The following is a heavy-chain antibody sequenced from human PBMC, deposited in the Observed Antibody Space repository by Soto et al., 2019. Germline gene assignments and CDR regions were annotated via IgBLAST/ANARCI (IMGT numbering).Heavy chain of an antibody. CDR3: APHVHCSGGSCHYDAFDI. CDR2: IRDGGEST. J-gene: IGHJ3*02. V-gene: IGHV3-23*01. Sequence: EVQLLESGGGLVQPGASLRLSCAFSGFIFGNYMMTWVRQAPGKGLEWVSTIRDGGESTYYADSVKGRFTISRDNSKNTLYLQMDSLGVEDTAVYYCAPHVHCSGGSCHYDAFDIRGQGTMVTDSS. CDR1: GFIFGNYM. D-gene: IGHD2-15*01.